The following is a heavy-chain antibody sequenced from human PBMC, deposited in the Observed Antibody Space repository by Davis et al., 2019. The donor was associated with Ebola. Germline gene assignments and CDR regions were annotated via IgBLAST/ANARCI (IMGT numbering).Heavy chain of an antibody. V-gene: IGHV4-59*01. CDR3: ARVKSDFWSGYSDWFDP. CDR1: GGSISSYY. D-gene: IGHD3-3*01. Sequence: MPSETLSLTCTVSGGSISSYYWSWIRQPPGKGLEWIGYIYYSGSTNYNPSLKSRVTISVDTSKNQFSLKLSSVTAADMAVYYCARVKSDFWSGYSDWFDPWGQGTLVTVSS. J-gene: IGHJ5*02. CDR2: IYYSGST.